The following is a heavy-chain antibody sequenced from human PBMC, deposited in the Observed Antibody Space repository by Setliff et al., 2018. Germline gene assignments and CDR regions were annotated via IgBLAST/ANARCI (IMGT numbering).Heavy chain of an antibody. Sequence: GASVKVSCKTSGYIFTNYYIHWVRQAPGQGLEWMGWINANTGGTREVQKFQGRVTMTRDTSIDTAYMEVNRLTYDDTAVYYCARVGGYASAWHGIEAFDIWGRGTKVTVS. CDR3: ARVGGYASAWHGIEAFDI. J-gene: IGHJ3*02. CDR1: GYIFTNYY. V-gene: IGHV1-2*02. D-gene: IGHD6-19*01. CDR2: INANTGGT.